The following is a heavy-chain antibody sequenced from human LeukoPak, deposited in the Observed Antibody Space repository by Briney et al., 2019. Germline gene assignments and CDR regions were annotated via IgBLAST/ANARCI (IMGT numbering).Heavy chain of an antibody. V-gene: IGHV3-48*03. CDR1: GFTFSSYE. J-gene: IGHJ6*03. CDR3: AGAPDCSGGSCYYYYMDV. D-gene: IGHD2-15*01. Sequence: GGSLRLSCAASGFTFSSYEMNWVRQAPGKGLEWVSYISSSGSTIYYADSVKGRFTISRDNAKNSLYLQMNSLRAEDTAVYYCAGAPDCSGGSCYYYYMDVWGKGTTVTVSS. CDR2: ISSSGSTI.